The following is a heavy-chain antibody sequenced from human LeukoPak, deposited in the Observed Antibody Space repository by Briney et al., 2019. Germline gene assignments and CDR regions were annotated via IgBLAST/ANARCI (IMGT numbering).Heavy chain of an antibody. D-gene: IGHD2-2*01. J-gene: IGHJ4*02. V-gene: IGHV3-21*01. CDR3: ANHLACGSTHCPPFDY. CDR2: ISDDSNYI. CDR1: GFTFSVYS. Sequence: GGSLRLSCAASGFTFSVYSMSWVRQAPGKGLEWVSSISDDSNYIYYADSVEGRFTIPRDNAKNSLYLQMNSLRAEDTAVYYCANHLACGSTHCPPFDYWGQGTLVTVSS.